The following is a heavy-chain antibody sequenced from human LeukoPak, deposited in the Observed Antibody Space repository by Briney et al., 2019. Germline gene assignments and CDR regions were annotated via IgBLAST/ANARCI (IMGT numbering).Heavy chain of an antibody. CDR2: IWYDGSNN. J-gene: IGHJ4*02. D-gene: IGHD3-10*01. CDR1: GFTFSSYG. V-gene: IGHV3-33*06. Sequence: GGSLRLSCAASGFTFSSYGMHWVRQAPGKGLEWVAVIWYDGSNNYYADSVKGRVTIFRDNSKNSLYLQMNRLRAEDTAVYYCAKEECPPGTMVRGASFDYWGQGTLVTVSS. CDR3: AKEECPPGTMVRGASFDY.